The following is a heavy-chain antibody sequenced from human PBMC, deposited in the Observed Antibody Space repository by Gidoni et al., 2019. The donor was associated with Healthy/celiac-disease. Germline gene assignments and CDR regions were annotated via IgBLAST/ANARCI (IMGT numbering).Heavy chain of an antibody. CDR3: ARRADIVVVVAAPHDAFDI. Sequence: QLQLQESGPGLVKPSETLSLTCTVSGCSISRSSYYWGWIRQPPGKGLEWIGSIYYSGSTYYNPSLKSRVTISVDTSKNQFSLKLSSVTAADTAVYYCARRADIVVVVAAPHDAFDIWGQGTMVTVSS. CDR2: IYYSGST. CDR1: GCSISRSSYY. V-gene: IGHV4-39*01. J-gene: IGHJ3*02. D-gene: IGHD2-15*01.